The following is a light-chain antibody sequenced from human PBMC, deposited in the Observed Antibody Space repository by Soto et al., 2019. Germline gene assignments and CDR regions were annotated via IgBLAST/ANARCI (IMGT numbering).Light chain of an antibody. CDR2: DTS. V-gene: IGKV3-15*01. CDR1: QSVSSK. J-gene: IGKJ5*01. Sequence: EIVMTQSPATLSVSAGERAALSCRASQSVSSKLAWYRQRPGQAPRLVIYDTSNRATGVPARFSGSGSGTELTLTISSLQSADFAVYYCQQSDNWPPITFGPGTRLEIK. CDR3: QQSDNWPPIT.